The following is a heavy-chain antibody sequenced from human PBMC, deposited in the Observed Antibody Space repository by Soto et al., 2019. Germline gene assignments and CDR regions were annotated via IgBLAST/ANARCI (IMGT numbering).Heavy chain of an antibody. D-gene: IGHD3-10*01. CDR2: ISGSGGST. V-gene: IGHV3-23*01. CDR1: GFTFSSYA. J-gene: IGHJ5*02. Sequence: EVQLLESGGGLVQPGGSLRLSCAASGFTFSSYAMSWVRQAPGKGLEWVSAISGSGGSTYYADSVKGRFTISRDNSKNTLYLQMNSLRAEDTAVYYCAKVRGEVRGVIRGWFDPWGQGTLVTVSS. CDR3: AKVRGEVRGVIRGWFDP.